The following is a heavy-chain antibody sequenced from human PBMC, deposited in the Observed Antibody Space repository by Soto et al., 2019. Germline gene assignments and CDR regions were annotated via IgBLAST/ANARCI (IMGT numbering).Heavy chain of an antibody. CDR2: INHSGST. CDR1: GGSFSGYY. J-gene: IGHJ3*02. V-gene: IGHV4-34*01. Sequence: SENLSLTCAVYGGSFSGYYWSWIRQPPGKGLEWIGEINHSGSTNYNPSLNCRVTISVDMSKNQFSLKLSSVTAADTAVYYCASFDLRIWGSYRGPQLVSAFDIWGQGTMVTVSS. CDR3: ASFDLRIWGSYRGPQLVSAFDI. D-gene: IGHD3-16*02.